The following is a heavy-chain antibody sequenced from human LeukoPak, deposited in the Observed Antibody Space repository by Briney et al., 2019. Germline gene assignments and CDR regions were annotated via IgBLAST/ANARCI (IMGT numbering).Heavy chain of an antibody. V-gene: IGHV3-23*01. CDR2: ITGGGGKT. Sequence: GGSLRLSCAASGFTFSSYGMSWVRQAPGKGLDWVSGITGGGGKTYYADSVRGRFTISRDNSKNTLYLQVNSLRAEDTAVYYCAKTFGWPFYFDHWGQGTLVTVSS. CDR3: AKTFGWPFYFDH. D-gene: IGHD2/OR15-2a*01. J-gene: IGHJ4*02. CDR1: GFTFSSYG.